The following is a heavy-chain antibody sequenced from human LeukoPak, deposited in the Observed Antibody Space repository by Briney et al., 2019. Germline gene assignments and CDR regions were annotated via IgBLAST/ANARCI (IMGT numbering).Heavy chain of an antibody. V-gene: IGHV1-18*04. CDR1: GYTFTSYG. CDR3: ARHYYGAGSYYLGY. CDR2: ISTYNGNP. J-gene: IGHJ4*02. Sequence: ASVKVSCKASGYTFTSYGISWVRQAPGQGLEWMGWISTYNGNPNYAQRLQGRVTMTTDTSTSTAYMELRSLRSDDTAMYYCARHYYGAGSYYLGYWGQGTLVTVSS. D-gene: IGHD3-10*01.